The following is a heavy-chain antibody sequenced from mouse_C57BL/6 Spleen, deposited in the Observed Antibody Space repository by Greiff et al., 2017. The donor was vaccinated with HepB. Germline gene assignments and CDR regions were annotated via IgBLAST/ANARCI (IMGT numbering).Heavy chain of an antibody. D-gene: IGHD1-1*02. Sequence: QVQLKQSGPELVKPGASVKISCKASGYAFSSSWMNWVKQRPGKGLEWIGRIYPGDGDTNYNGKFKGKATLTADKSSSTAYIQLSSLTSEDSAVYFCARLGGVYYAMDYWGQGTSVTVSS. V-gene: IGHV1-82*01. CDR2: IYPGDGDT. CDR3: ARLGGVYYAMDY. J-gene: IGHJ4*01. CDR1: GYAFSSSW.